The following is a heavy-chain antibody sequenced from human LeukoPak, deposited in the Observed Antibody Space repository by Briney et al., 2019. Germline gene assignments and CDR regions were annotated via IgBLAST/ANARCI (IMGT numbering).Heavy chain of an antibody. CDR3: AGDYGSGSYRFDY. D-gene: IGHD3-10*01. CDR2: IYYSGRT. V-gene: IGHV4-59*12. J-gene: IGHJ4*02. Sequence: SETLSLTCTVSGGSISSYAWSWVRQAPGRGLEWIGYIYYSGRTTYNPSLRSRVTISLDTSNNQFSLKLSSVTAADTAVYYCAGDYGSGSYRFDYWGQGTLVTVSS. CDR1: GGSISSYA.